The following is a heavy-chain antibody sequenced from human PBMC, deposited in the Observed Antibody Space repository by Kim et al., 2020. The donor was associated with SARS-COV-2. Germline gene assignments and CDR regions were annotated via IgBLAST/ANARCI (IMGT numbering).Heavy chain of an antibody. CDR2: IYYSGST. V-gene: IGHV4-59*01. J-gene: IGHJ5*02. CDR3: AREIIMTTVTTGWFDP. Sequence: SETLSLTCTVSGGSISSYYWSWIRQPPGKGLEWIGYIYYSGSTNYNPSLKSRVTISVDTSKNQFSLKLSSVTAADTAVYYCAREIIMTTVTTGWFDPWGQGTLVTVSS. D-gene: IGHD4-4*01. CDR1: GGSISSYY.